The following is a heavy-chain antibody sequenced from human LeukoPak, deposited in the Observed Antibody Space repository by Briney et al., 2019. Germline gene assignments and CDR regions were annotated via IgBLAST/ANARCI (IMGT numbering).Heavy chain of an antibody. J-gene: IGHJ4*02. Sequence: GESLKISCKVSGYSFTSNWIGWVRQMPGKGLEWMGIIYPGDSDTKYSPSFQGQVTTSADKSISTAYLQWSSLKASDTAMYYCARVITMVRGVMVSDYFDYWGQGTLVTVSS. CDR2: IYPGDSDT. CDR3: ARVITMVRGVMVSDYFDY. V-gene: IGHV5-51*01. CDR1: GYSFTSNW. D-gene: IGHD3-10*01.